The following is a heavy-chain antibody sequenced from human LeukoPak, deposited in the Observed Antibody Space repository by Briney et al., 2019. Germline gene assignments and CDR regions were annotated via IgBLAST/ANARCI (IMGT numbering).Heavy chain of an antibody. CDR2: IDYSVRT. Sequence: SETLSLTCTVSGGSISSYFWSWIRQPPGKGLGWIGFIDYSVRTTYNTSLKSRVTISVDMSKNQFSLKLSSEPTADTAVYYCAKDVAAAAKPNYYYYGMDVWGQGTTVTVSS. J-gene: IGHJ6*02. CDR3: AKDVAAAAKPNYYYYGMDV. CDR1: GGSISSYF. D-gene: IGHD6-13*01. V-gene: IGHV4-59*01.